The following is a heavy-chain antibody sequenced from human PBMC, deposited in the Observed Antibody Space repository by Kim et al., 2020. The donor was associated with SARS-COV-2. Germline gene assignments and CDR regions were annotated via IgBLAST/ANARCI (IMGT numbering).Heavy chain of an antibody. D-gene: IGHD2-2*01. CDR3: TRSPYCSSTSCYGTDY. CDR2: IRSKANSYAT. Sequence: GGSLRLSCAASGFTFSGSAMHWVRQASGKGLEWVGRIRSKANSYATAYAASVKGRFTISRDDSKNTAYLQMNSLKTEDTAVYYCTRSPYCSSTSCYGTDYWGQGTLVTVSS. CDR1: GFTFSGSA. V-gene: IGHV3-73*01. J-gene: IGHJ4*02.